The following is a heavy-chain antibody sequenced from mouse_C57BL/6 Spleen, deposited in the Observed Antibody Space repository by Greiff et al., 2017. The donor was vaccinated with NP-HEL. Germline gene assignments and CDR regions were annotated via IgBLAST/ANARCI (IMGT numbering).Heavy chain of an antibody. J-gene: IGHJ2*01. CDR3: ARHDYYGAYYFDY. Sequence: QVQLQQPGAELVKPGASVKMSCKASGYTFTSYWITWVKQRPGQGLEWIGDIYPGSGSTNYNEKYKGKATLTVDTSSSTAYMQLSSLTSEDSAVYYCARHDYYGAYYFDYWGQGTTLTVSS. CDR1: GYTFTSYW. D-gene: IGHD1-1*01. CDR2: IYPGSGST. V-gene: IGHV1-55*01.